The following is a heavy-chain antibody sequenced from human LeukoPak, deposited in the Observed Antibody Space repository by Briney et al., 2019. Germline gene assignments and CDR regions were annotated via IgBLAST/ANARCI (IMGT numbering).Heavy chain of an antibody. CDR3: ARWDDSSGHLDY. J-gene: IGHJ4*02. V-gene: IGHV4-61*05. Sequence: PSETLSLTCTVSGGSISSSSYYWSWIRQPPGKGLEWIGYIYYSGSTNYNPSLKSRVTISVDTSKNQFSLKLSSVTAADTAVYYCARWDDSSGHLDYWGQGTLVTVSS. D-gene: IGHD3-22*01. CDR1: GGSISSSSYY. CDR2: IYYSGST.